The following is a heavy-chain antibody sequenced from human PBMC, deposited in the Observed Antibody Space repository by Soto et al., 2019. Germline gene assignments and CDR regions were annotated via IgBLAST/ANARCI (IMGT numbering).Heavy chain of an antibody. Sequence: QVQLVQSGTEVKKPGSSVKVSCKASGGTFRNYPINWVRQAPGQGLEWMGSIFPLTDIPDYAQNFQARLTISADKSTSTAYMGLSGLTSDDTAMYFCSRSTLVVLNYFESWGQGTLVTVSS. CDR1: GGTFRNYP. CDR3: SRSTLVVLNYFES. V-gene: IGHV1-69*02. D-gene: IGHD1-1*01. CDR2: IFPLTDIP. J-gene: IGHJ4*02.